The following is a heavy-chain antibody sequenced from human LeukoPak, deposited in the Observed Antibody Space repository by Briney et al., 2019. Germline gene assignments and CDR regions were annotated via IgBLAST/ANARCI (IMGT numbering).Heavy chain of an antibody. Sequence: PGGSLRLSCAASGFTVSSNYMSWVRQAPGKGLEWVSVIYSGGSTYYADSVKGRFTISRDNSKNTLYLQMNSLRAEDTAVYYCASAPNWDTGIVRGSFDIRGQGEKVTVS. V-gene: IGHV3-66*01. CDR1: GFTVSSNY. J-gene: IGHJ3*02. CDR3: ASAPNWDTGIVRGSFDI. D-gene: IGHD5-18*01. CDR2: IYSGGST.